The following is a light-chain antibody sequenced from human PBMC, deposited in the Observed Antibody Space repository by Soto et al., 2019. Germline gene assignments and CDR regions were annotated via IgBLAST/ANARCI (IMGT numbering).Light chain of an antibody. J-gene: IGLJ3*02. V-gene: IGLV1-44*01. CDR1: SSNIGSNT. Sequence: QSVLTQPPSASGTPGQRVTISCSGSSSNIGSNTVNWYQQLPGTAPKLLIYSNNQRPSGVPDRFSGSKSGTSASLAISGLXXXXEADYYCAAWDDSLNGWVFGGGTKLTVL. CDR2: SNN. CDR3: AAWDDSLNGWV.